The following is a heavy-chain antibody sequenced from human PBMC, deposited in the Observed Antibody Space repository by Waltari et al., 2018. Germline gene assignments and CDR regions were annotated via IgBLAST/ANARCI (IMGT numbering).Heavy chain of an antibody. D-gene: IGHD5-12*01. CDR3: ARVRVEMATILFDY. CDR1: GGSFSGYY. V-gene: IGHV4-34*01. J-gene: IGHJ4*02. CDR2: INHSGST. Sequence: QVQLQQWGAGLLKPSETLSLTCAVYGGSFSGYYWSWIRQPPGKGLEWIGEINHSGSTNYNPSLKSRVTISVDTSKNQFSLKLSSVTAADTAVYYCARVRVEMATILFDYWGQGTLVTVSS.